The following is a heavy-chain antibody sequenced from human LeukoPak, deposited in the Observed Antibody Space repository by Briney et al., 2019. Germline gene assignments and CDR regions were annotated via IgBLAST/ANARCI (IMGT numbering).Heavy chain of an antibody. D-gene: IGHD2-21*02. CDR2: IIPIFGTA. J-gene: IGHJ4*02. CDR1: GGTFSSYA. V-gene: IGHV1-69*05. Sequence: SVKVSXRASGGTFSSYAISWVRQAPGQGLEWMGRIIPIFGTANYAQKFQGRVTITTDESTSTAYMELSSLRSEDTAVYYCARDPDPYCGGDCYVYWGQGTLVTVSS. CDR3: ARDPDPYCGGDCYVY.